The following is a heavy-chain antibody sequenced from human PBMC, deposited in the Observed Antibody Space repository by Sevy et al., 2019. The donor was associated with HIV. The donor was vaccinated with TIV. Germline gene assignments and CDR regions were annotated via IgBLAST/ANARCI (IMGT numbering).Heavy chain of an antibody. CDR3: ASPLPFYYGSGSEEFDY. J-gene: IGHJ4*02. CDR1: GLTSVTYS. Sequence: GGSLRLSFPASGLTSVTYSMNWVRQAPGKGRGGVSYISSSISTIYYADSVKGRFTISRDNAKNSLYLQMNSLRAEDTAVYYCASPLPFYYGSGSEEFDYWGRGTLVTVSS. V-gene: IGHV3-48*01. D-gene: IGHD3-10*01. CDR2: ISSSISTI.